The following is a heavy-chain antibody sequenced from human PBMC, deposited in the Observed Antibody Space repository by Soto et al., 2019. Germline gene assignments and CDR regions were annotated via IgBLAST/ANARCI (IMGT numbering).Heavy chain of an antibody. J-gene: IGHJ4*02. D-gene: IGHD2-21*01. CDR2: IYSGGST. CDR3: AREAGGGAHFDY. CDR1: GFTVSSNY. V-gene: IGHV3-66*01. Sequence: GGSLRLSCAASGFTVSSNYMSWVRQAPGKGLEWVSVIYSGGSTYYADSVKGRFTISRDNSKNTLYLQMNSLRAEDTAVYYSAREAGGGAHFDYWGQGTLVTVSS.